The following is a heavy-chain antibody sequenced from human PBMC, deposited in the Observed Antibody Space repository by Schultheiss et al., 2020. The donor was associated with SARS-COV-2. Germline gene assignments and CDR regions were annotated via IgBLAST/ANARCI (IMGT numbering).Heavy chain of an antibody. CDR1: GGSISSGSYY. V-gene: IGHV4-61*09. J-gene: IGHJ4*02. CDR2: ISTSGTT. CDR3: VRMGYNFWSAYDS. Sequence: SETLSLTCTVSGGSISSGSYYWSWIRQPAGKGLEWIGHISTSGTTNYNPSLKSRVTISVDTSRNQFSLKLTSVTAADTAVYYCVRMGYNFWSAYDSWGQGTLVTVSS. D-gene: IGHD3-3*01.